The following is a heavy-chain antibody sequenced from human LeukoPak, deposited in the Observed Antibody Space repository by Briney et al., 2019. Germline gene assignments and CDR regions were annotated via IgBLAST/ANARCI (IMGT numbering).Heavy chain of an antibody. CDR1: GGTFSSYA. CDR3: ARVYLDCSSTSRNEYYYYYMDV. D-gene: IGHD2-2*01. Sequence: ASVKVSCKASGGTFSSYAISWVRQAPGQGLEWMGGIIPIFGTANYAQKFQGRVTITTDESTSTAYMELSSLRSEDTAVYYCARVYLDCSSTSRNEYYYYYMDVWGKGTTVTVSS. J-gene: IGHJ6*03. CDR2: IIPIFGTA. V-gene: IGHV1-69*05.